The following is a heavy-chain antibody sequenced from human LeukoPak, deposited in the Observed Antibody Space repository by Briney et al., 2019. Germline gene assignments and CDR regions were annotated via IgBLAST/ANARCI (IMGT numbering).Heavy chain of an antibody. J-gene: IGHJ4*02. CDR2: IYYTGKN. D-gene: IGHD5-12*01. Sequence: PSETLSLTCAVSGGSINNHYWGWIRQPPGKGLQWIGDIYYTGKNNYNPSLKSRVTISLDTSKDHLSLKLTSVLAADTAIYYCVRRDSGWNYFDYWGQGILVTVSS. CDR3: VRRDSGWNYFDY. V-gene: IGHV4-59*08. CDR1: GGSINNHY.